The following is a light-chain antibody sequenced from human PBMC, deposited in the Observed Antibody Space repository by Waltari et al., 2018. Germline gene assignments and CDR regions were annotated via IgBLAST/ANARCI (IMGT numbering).Light chain of an antibody. CDR3: SSFTSSGTWV. V-gene: IGLV2-14*03. CDR1: NSDIGGYSY. J-gene: IGLJ3*02. Sequence: QSALTQPASVSGSPRQSITISCTGTNSDIGGYSYVSWYQHHSGKAPNLMIFGVSERPSGVSHRLSGSKSGNTASLTISGLQAEDEADYYCSSFTSSGTWVFGGGTRVTVL. CDR2: GVS.